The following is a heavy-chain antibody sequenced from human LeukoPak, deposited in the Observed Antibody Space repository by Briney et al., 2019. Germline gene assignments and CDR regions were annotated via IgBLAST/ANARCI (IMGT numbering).Heavy chain of an antibody. CDR3: ARDRGYCTNGVCSRRAGFDY. Sequence: ASVKVSCKAFGYTFTSYGISWVRQAPGQGLEWMGWISAYNGNTNYAQKLQGRVTMTTDTSTSTAYMELWSLRSDDTAVYYCARDRGYCTNGVCSRRAGFDYWGQGTLVTVSS. CDR1: GYTFTSYG. J-gene: IGHJ4*02. V-gene: IGHV1-18*01. CDR2: ISAYNGNT. D-gene: IGHD2-8*01.